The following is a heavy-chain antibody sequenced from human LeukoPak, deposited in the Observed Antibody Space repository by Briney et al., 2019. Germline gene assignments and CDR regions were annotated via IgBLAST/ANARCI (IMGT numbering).Heavy chain of an antibody. J-gene: IGHJ5*02. CDR1: GYTFTSYY. V-gene: IGHV1-18*04. D-gene: IGHD5-12*01. CDR2: ISAYNGNT. Sequence: ASVKVSCKASGYTFTSYYMHWVRQAPGQGLEWMGWISAYNGNTNYAQKLQGRVTMTTDTSTSTAYMELRSLRSDDTAVYYCARSGYDWGYWFDPWGQGTLVTVSS. CDR3: ARSGYDWGYWFDP.